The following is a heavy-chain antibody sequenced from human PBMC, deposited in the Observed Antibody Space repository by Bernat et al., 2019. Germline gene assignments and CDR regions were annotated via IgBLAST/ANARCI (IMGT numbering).Heavy chain of an antibody. J-gene: IGHJ4*02. Sequence: QVQLQQWGAGLLKPSETLSLTCAVYGWSFSGYYCSWIRQPPGKGLEWIGEINHSRSTNYNPSLKIRVTISVDTSKNQYSLKLSSVTAADTAVYCCALMGGDYWGQGTLVTVSS. CDR2: INHSRST. CDR1: GWSFSGYY. CDR3: ALMGGDY. V-gene: IGHV4-34*01.